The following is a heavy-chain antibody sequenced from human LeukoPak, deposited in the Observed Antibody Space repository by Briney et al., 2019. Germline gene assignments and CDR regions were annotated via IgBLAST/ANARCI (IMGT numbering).Heavy chain of an antibody. J-gene: IGHJ3*02. CDR1: GLTFSDFY. CDR2: ISSSSTV. Sequence: GGSLRLSCAASGLTFSDFYMSWVRQAPGKGLEWVSYISSSSTVYYADSVKGRFTISRDNAKNSLYLQMNSLRSEDTAVYYCAAALTYISGYDAFDIWGQGTMVTVSS. CDR3: AAALTYISGYDAFDI. D-gene: IGHD3-22*01. V-gene: IGHV3-11*01.